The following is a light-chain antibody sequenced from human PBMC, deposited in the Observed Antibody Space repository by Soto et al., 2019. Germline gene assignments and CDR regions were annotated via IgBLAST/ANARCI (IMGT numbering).Light chain of an antibody. CDR1: SSDVGSHNF. CDR2: EVT. V-gene: IGLV2-23*02. Sequence: QSALTQPASVSGSPGQSITISCTGTSSDVGSHNFVSWYQQHPGKAPKLMIFEVTKRPSGVSSRFSASKSGNTASLTISGVQAEDEADYYCCSYAGTTTWVFGGGTKVTVL. J-gene: IGLJ2*01. CDR3: CSYAGTTTWV.